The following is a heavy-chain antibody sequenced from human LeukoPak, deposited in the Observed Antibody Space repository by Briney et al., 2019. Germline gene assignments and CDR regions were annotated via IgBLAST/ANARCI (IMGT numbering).Heavy chain of an antibody. Sequence: PGGSLTLSCAASGFTFSSYWMSWLRQAPGKGLEWVANIKQDGSEKYYVDSVKGRFTISRDNAKNSLYLQMTSLRAEDTAVCYCARLGFYDFVGGSYRYPDYWGQGSLVT. CDR1: GFTFSSYW. V-gene: IGHV3-7*01. D-gene: IGHD3-16*02. CDR2: IKQDGSEK. CDR3: ARLGFYDFVGGSYRYPDY. J-gene: IGHJ4*02.